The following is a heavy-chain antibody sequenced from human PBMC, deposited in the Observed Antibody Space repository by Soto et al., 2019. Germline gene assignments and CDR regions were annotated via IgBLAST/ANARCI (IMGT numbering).Heavy chain of an antibody. CDR2: IIPIFGTA. D-gene: IGHD3-22*01. CDR1: GGTFSSYA. V-gene: IGHV1-69*13. CDR3: ARVAVNYYYYYGMDV. Sequence: ASVKVSCEASGGTFSSYAISCVRQAPGQGLEWMGGIIPIFGTANYAQKFQGRVTITADESTSTAYMGLSSLRSEDTAVYYCARVAVNYYYYYGMDVWGQGTTVTVSS. J-gene: IGHJ6*02.